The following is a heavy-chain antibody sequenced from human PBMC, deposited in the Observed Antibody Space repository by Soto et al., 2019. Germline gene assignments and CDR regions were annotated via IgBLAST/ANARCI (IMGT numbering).Heavy chain of an antibody. V-gene: IGHV3-23*01. CDR1: GFTFSDYA. D-gene: IGHD1-1*01. CDR3: VKKNEFYFDY. J-gene: IGHJ4*01. CDR2: ISDGDGDT. Sequence: EVVLLQSGGDLVQPGGSLRLSCAASGFTFSDYAMTWVRQAPGKGLEWVSDISDGDGDTHYADSVRGRFVISRDNSKNTLYLQINSLRAEDTAFYYCVKKNEFYFDYWGQGTLVTVSS.